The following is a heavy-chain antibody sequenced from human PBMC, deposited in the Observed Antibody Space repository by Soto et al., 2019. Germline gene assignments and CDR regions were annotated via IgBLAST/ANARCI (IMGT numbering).Heavy chain of an antibody. CDR2: IKQDGSEK. J-gene: IGHJ4*02. D-gene: IGHD3-9*01. V-gene: IGHV3-7*01. CDR1: GFTFSSYW. CDR3: ARDRSYYDILTGYYFDY. Sequence: GGSLRLSCAASGFTFSSYWMSWVRQAPGKGLEWVANIKQDGSEKYYVDSVKGRFTISRDNAKNSLYLQMNSLRAEDTAVYYCARDRSYYDILTGYYFDYWGQGTLVTVSS.